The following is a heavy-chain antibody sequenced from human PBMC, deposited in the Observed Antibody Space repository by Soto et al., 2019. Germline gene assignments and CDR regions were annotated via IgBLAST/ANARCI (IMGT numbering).Heavy chain of an antibody. Sequence: ASVKVSCKASGFTFTSSAMQWVRQARGQRLEWIGWIVVGSGNTNYAQKFQERVTITRDMATSTAYMELGSLRSEDTAVYYCAAVSPALPKYIAAPPRAFDIWGQGTMVTVSS. D-gene: IGHD6-6*01. CDR3: AAVSPALPKYIAAPPRAFDI. CDR1: GFTFTSSA. CDR2: IVVGSGNT. V-gene: IGHV1-58*02. J-gene: IGHJ3*02.